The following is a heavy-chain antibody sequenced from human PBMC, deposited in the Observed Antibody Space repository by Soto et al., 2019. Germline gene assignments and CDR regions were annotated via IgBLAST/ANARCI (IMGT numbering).Heavy chain of an antibody. CDR1: GFTFSSYE. V-gene: IGHV3-48*03. CDR3: ALRGGMTTVTPSDY. Sequence: PGGSLRLSCAASGFTFSSYEMTWVRQAPGKGLEWVSYISSSGSTIYYADSVKGRFTISRDNAKNSLYLQMNSLRAEDTAVYYCALRGGMTTVTPSDYWGQGTLVTVSS. J-gene: IGHJ4*02. D-gene: IGHD4-17*01. CDR2: ISSSGSTI.